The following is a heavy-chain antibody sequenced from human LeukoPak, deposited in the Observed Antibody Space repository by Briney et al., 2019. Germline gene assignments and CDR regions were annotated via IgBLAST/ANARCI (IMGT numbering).Heavy chain of an antibody. CDR1: GFAFSSYG. D-gene: IGHD6-25*01. V-gene: IGHV3-48*01. Sequence: GGSRRLSCSASGFAFSSYGMNWVRQAPGKGLEWVSYISASSGTIFYADSVKGRFTVSRDNAKNSLYLQMNSLRAEDTGVYYCAREAGSADHWGQGTLVTVSS. J-gene: IGHJ4*02. CDR3: AREAGSADH. CDR2: ISASSGTI.